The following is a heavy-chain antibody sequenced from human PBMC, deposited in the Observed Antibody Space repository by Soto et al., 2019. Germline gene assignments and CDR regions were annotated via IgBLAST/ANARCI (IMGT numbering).Heavy chain of an antibody. CDR1: GFTFSNYA. Sequence: EVQVLESGGGLVQPGGSLRLSCAASGFTFSNYAINWVRQAPGKGPEWVSAVSGSGVITYYADSVKGRFTISRDNSKNTLYLQMNSLRAEDTAVYYCAKAQGDYGSGNYYYAMDVWGQGTTVTVSS. V-gene: IGHV3-23*01. D-gene: IGHD3-10*01. J-gene: IGHJ6*02. CDR3: AKAQGDYGSGNYYYAMDV. CDR2: VSGSGVIT.